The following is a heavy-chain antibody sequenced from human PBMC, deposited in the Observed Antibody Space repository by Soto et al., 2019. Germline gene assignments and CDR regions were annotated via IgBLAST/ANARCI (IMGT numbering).Heavy chain of an antibody. Sequence: QVQLVQTGAEVKKPGASVKVSCKASGYTFTGYYMHWVRQAPGQGLEWMGWINPNSGGTNYAQKFQGWVTMTRDTSMRTAYMELGRLGSYDTAGYDWAREDGPGSYGMDVWGQGTTVTVSS. J-gene: IGHJ6*02. V-gene: IGHV1-2*04. CDR2: INPNSGGT. CDR3: AREDGPGSYGMDV. CDR1: GYTFTGYY.